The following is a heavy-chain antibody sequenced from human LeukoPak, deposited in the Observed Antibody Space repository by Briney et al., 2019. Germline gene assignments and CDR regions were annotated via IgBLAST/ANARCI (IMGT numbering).Heavy chain of an antibody. CDR2: INHSGST. J-gene: IGHJ4*02. CDR1: GGSLSGYS. Sequence: PSETLSLTCAVYGGSLSGYSWSWIRQPPGKGLEWIGEINHSGSTNYNPSLKSRVTISVDTSNKQFSLKLSSVTAADTAVYYCASSSSWYRSSGRYFDFWGQGTLVTVSS. V-gene: IGHV4-34*01. D-gene: IGHD6-13*01. CDR3: ASSSSWYRSSGRYFDF.